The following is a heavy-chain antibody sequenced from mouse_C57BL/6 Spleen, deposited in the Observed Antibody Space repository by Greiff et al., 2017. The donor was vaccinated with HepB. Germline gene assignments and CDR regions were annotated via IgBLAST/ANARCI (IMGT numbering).Heavy chain of an antibody. CDR3: ARTGTDYFDD. CDR2: ISSGSSTI. J-gene: IGHJ2*01. V-gene: IGHV5-17*01. Sequence: EVKLVESGGGLVKPGGSLKLSCAASGFTFSDYGMHWVRQAPEKGLEWVAYISSGSSTIYYADTVKGRFTISRDNAKNTLFLQMTSLRSEDTAMYYCARTGTDYFDDWGQCTTLPVSS. D-gene: IGHD4-1*01. CDR1: GFTFSDYG.